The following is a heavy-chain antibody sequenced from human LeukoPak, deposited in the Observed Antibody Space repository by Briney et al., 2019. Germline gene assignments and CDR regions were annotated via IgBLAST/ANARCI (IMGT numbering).Heavy chain of an antibody. J-gene: IGHJ4*02. CDR3: ARVKYSSGWYPDY. CDR2: INHSGST. Sequence: SETLSLTCAVYGGSFSGYYWSWIRQPPGKGLEWIGEINHSGSTNYNPSLKSRVTISVDTSKNQFSLKLSSVTAADTAVYYCARVKYSSGWYPDYWGQGTLVTVSS. V-gene: IGHV4-34*01. CDR1: GGSFSGYY. D-gene: IGHD6-19*01.